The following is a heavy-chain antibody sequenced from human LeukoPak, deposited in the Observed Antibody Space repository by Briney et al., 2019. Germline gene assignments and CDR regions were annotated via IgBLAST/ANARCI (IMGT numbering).Heavy chain of an antibody. CDR2: ISYDGSNK. CDR1: GFTFSSYA. V-gene: IGHV3-30*04. CDR3: ARPLAAPGY. J-gene: IGHJ4*02. Sequence: GGSLRLSCAASGFTFSSYAMHWVRQAPGKGLEWVAVISYDGSNKYYADSVKGRFTISRDNSKNTLYPQMNSLRAEDTAVYYCARPLAAPGYWGQGTLVTVSS. D-gene: IGHD6-6*01.